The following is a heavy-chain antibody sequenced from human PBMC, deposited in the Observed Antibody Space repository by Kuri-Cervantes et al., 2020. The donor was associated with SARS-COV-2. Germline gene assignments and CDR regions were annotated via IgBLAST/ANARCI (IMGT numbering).Heavy chain of an antibody. V-gene: IGHV3-21*01. J-gene: IGHJ5*02. CDR2: ISSSSSYI. CDR1: GSTFSSYS. CDR3: ARVIPAAILLTGSGSNWFDP. D-gene: IGHD2-2*01. Sequence: GGSLRLSCAASGSTFSSYSMNWVRQAPGKGLEWVSSISSSSSYIYYADSVKGRFTISRDNAKNSLYLQMSSLRAEDTAVYYCARVIPAAILLTGSGSNWFDPWGQGTLVTVSS.